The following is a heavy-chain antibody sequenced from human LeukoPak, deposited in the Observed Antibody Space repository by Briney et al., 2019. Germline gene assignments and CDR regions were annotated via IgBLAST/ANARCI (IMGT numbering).Heavy chain of an antibody. D-gene: IGHD2-8*01. CDR3: MRDVYGGGTVGWLDP. Sequence: PGGSLRLSCAASGFIFRDYGMPWVRQAPGKGPEWVALIWNDGGKKYYSDSVRGRFTISRDNSRDTLFLQMIGLRDEDTAMYYCMRDVYGGGTVGWLDPWGQGTLVTVSS. J-gene: IGHJ5*02. V-gene: IGHV3-33*01. CDR1: GFIFRDYG. CDR2: IWNDGGKK.